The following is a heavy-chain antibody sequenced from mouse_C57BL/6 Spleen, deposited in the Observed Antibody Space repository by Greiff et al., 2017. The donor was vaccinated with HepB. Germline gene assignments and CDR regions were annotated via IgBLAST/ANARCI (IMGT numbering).Heavy chain of an antibody. CDR2: IDPSDSYT. D-gene: IGHD1-1*01. CDR1: GYTFTSYW. J-gene: IGHJ2*01. CDR3: ARGVFTTVVATDY. V-gene: IGHV1-50*01. Sequence: QVQLKQPGAELVKPGASVKLSCRASGYTFTSYWMQGVKRRPGQGFGGIGEIDPSDSYTNYNQKFKGKATLTVDTSSSTAYMQLSSLTSEDSAVYYCARGVFTTVVATDYWGQGTTLTVSS.